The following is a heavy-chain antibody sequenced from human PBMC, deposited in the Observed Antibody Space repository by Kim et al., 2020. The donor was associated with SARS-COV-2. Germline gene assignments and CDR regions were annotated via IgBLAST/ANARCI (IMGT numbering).Heavy chain of an antibody. D-gene: IGHD5-12*01. CDR3: TRRRDGYNEMEDFDY. J-gene: IGHJ4*02. Sequence: GGSLRLSCAASGFTFSGSAMHWVRQASGKGLEWVGRIRSKANSYATAYAASVKGRFTISRDDSKNTAYLQMNSLKTEDTAVYYCTRRRDGYNEMEDFDYWGQGTLVTVSS. CDR1: GFTFSGSA. CDR2: IRSKANSYAT. V-gene: IGHV3-73*01.